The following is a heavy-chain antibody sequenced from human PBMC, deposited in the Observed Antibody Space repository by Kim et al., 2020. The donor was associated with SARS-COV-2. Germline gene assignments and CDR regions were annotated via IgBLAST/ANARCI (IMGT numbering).Heavy chain of an antibody. CDR2: INHSGST. CDR1: GGSFSGYY. Sequence: SETLSLTCAVYGGSFSGYYWSWIRQPPGKGLEWIGEINHSGSTNYNPSLKSRVTITVDTSKTQFSLKLSSVTAAATAASYCSRGPTVTTRYYYGMDGWG. J-gene: IGHJ6*02. CDR3: SRGPTVTTRYYYGMDG. D-gene: IGHD4-17*01. V-gene: IGHV4-34*01.